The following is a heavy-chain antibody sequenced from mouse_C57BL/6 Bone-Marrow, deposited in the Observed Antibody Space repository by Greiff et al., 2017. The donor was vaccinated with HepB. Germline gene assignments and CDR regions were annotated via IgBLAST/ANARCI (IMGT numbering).Heavy chain of an antibody. D-gene: IGHD1-1*01. CDR3: AVLLRSSWGYFDV. Sequence: VQLQQSGAELVKPGASVKLSCTASGFNIKDYYMHWVKQRTEQGLEWIGRIDPEDGETKYAPKFQGKATITADTSSNTAYMQLSSLTSEDTAVYYCAVLLRSSWGYFDVWGTGTTVTVSS. J-gene: IGHJ1*03. CDR2: IDPEDGET. V-gene: IGHV14-2*01. CDR1: GFNIKDYY.